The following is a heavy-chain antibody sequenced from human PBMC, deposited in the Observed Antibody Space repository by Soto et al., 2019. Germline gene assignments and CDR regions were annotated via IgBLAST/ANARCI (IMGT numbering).Heavy chain of an antibody. J-gene: IGHJ3*02. V-gene: IGHV3-30*03. CDR2: ISYDGSNK. CDR3: ARIVTGAFDI. D-gene: IGHD1-26*01. CDR1: GFTFSSYG. Sequence: QVQLVESGGGVVQPGRSLRLSCAASGFTFSSYGMHWVRQAPGKGLEWVAVISYDGSNKYYADSVKGRFTISRDNSKNTLYLQMNSLRAEDTDVYYCARIVTGAFDIWGQGTMVTVSS.